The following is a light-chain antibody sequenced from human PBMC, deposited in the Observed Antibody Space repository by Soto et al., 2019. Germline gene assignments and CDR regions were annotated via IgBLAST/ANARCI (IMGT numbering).Light chain of an antibody. J-gene: IGLJ3*02. CDR1: SSDVGGYNY. V-gene: IGLV2-14*01. CDR3: SSYTSSSTWV. Sequence: SALTQPAAVSGSRGQSITISCTGTSSDVGGYNYVSWYQQHPGKAPKLMIYDVSNRPSGVSNRFSGSKSGNTASLTISGLQAEDEADYYCSSYTSSSTWVFGGGTKLTVL. CDR2: DVS.